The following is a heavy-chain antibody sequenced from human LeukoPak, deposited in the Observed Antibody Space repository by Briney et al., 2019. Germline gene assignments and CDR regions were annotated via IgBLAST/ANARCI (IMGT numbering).Heavy chain of an antibody. Sequence: GESLKISCKGSGYSFTSYWIGWVRQMPGKGLEWMGIIYPGDSDTRYSPSFQGQVTISADKSISTAYLQWNSLKTEDTAVYYCTTEENPYYFDYWGQGTLVTVSS. D-gene: IGHD1-14*01. CDR3: TTEENPYYFDY. CDR2: IYPGDSDT. CDR1: GYSFTSYW. J-gene: IGHJ4*02. V-gene: IGHV5-51*01.